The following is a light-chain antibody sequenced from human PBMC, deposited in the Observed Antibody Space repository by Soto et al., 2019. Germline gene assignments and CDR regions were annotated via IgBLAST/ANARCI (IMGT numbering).Light chain of an antibody. Sequence: DVQMTQSPSSLSASVGDRVTITCRASEDISNFLAWYQQKPGKVPKVLVFSASTLQSGVPSRFSGSGSGTDFTLTISSLQPEDVATYYCNKYNSAPFTFGQGTKLEIK. CDR3: NKYNSAPFT. V-gene: IGKV1-27*01. J-gene: IGKJ2*01. CDR1: EDISNF. CDR2: SAS.